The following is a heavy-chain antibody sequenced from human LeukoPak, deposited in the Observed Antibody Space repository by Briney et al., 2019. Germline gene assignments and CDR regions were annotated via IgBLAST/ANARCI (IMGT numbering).Heavy chain of an antibody. Sequence: GGSLRLSCAASGFSFSSFAMTWVRQAPGKGLEWVSTIRSNGATAYNADSVKGRFTISRDNSKNTVYLRMNSLRVEDTAIYYCARGQEFDDGVFDSWGQGTLVTVSS. J-gene: IGHJ4*02. CDR2: IRSNGATA. D-gene: IGHD1-1*01. V-gene: IGHV3-23*01. CDR1: GFSFSSFA. CDR3: ARGQEFDDGVFDS.